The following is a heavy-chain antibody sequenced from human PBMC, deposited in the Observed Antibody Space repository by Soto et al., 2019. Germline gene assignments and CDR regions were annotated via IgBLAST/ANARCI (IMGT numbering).Heavy chain of an antibody. J-gene: IGHJ4*02. CDR2: ISYDGSNK. V-gene: IGHV3-30*18. CDR1: VFAFSSYG. D-gene: IGHD6-13*01. CDR3: AKLPIQKGIAAAGINPIDY. Sequence: GGSLRLSCAASVFAFSSYGMHWVRQSPGKGLEWVSVISYDGSNKYYADSVKGRFTISRDNSKNTLYLQMNSLRAEDPAVYYCAKLPIQKGIAAAGINPIDYWGQGTLVTVSS.